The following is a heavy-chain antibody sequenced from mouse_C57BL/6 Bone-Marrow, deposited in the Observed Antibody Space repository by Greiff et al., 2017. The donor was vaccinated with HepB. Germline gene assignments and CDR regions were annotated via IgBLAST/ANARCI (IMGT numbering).Heavy chain of an antibody. CDR1: GYTFTSYW. J-gene: IGHJ2*01. V-gene: IGHV1-64*01. Sequence: QVQLQQPGAELVKPGASVKLSCKASGYTFTSYWMHWVKQRPGQGLEWIGMIHPNSGSTNYNEKFKSKATLTVDKSSSTAYMQLGSLTSEDSAVYYCARGAYYSNYVVTVDFDYWGQGTTLTVSS. D-gene: IGHD2-5*01. CDR3: ARGAYYSNYVVTVDFDY. CDR2: IHPNSGST.